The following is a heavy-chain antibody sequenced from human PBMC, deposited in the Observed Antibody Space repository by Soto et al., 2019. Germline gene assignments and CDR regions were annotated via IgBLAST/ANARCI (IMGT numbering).Heavy chain of an antibody. CDR2: ISDSSYSRSPYI. D-gene: IGHD2-15*01. CDR3: ARLYCRGGTCYSGYNGMDV. Sequence: NPGGSLRLSCAASKFTFSDYSMNWVRQAPGKGLEWVSSISDSSYSRSPYIYYADSVKGRFTISRDNAKNSLYLQMNSLRAEDTAVYYCARLYCRGGTCYSGYNGMDVWGQGTTVTVSS. V-gene: IGHV3-21*01. CDR1: KFTFSDYS. J-gene: IGHJ6*02.